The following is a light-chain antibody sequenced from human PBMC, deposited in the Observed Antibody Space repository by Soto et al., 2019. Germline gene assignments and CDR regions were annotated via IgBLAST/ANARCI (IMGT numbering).Light chain of an antibody. CDR3: QQYGSSPLT. CDR1: QSVSSSY. Sequence: FVLTQSPGTLSLSPGERATLSCRASQSVSSSYLAWYQQKPGQAPRLLIYGASSRATGIPDRFSGSGSGTDFTLTISRLEPEDFAVYYCQQYGSSPLTFGGGTMVDIK. J-gene: IGKJ4*01. V-gene: IGKV3-20*01. CDR2: GAS.